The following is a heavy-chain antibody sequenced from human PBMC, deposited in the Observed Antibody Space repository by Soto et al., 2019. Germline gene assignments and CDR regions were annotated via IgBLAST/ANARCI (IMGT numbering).Heavy chain of an antibody. J-gene: IGHJ1*01. D-gene: IGHD1-26*01. Sequence: QVQLVESGGGVVQPGRSLRLSCAASGFTFSSYAMHWVRQAPDKGLEWVAVISYDGSNKYYADSVKGRFTISRDNSKNTLYLQMNSLRAEDTAVYYCARDLPKSGSYYWGYFQHWGQGTLVTVSS. CDR3: ARDLPKSGSYYWGYFQH. CDR2: ISYDGSNK. CDR1: GFTFSSYA. V-gene: IGHV3-30-3*01.